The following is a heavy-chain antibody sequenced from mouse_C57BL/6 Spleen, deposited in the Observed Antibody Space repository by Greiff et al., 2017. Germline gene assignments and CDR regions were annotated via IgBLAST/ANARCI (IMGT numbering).Heavy chain of an antibody. D-gene: IGHD1-1*01. Sequence: DVQLQESGPGLVKPSQSLSLTCSVTGYSITSGYYWNWIRQFPGNKLEWMGYISYAGSYTYNPSLKNRISITRDTSKNQFFLKLNTVTTEDTATDYCARRGYYYGSSYAMDDWGQGTSVTVSS. V-gene: IGHV3-6*01. CDR1: GYSITSGYY. J-gene: IGHJ4*01. CDR3: ARRGYYYGSSYAMDD. CDR2: ISYAGSY.